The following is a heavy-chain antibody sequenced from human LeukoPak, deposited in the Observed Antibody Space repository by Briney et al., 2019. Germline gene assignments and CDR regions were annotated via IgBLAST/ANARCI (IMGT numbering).Heavy chain of an antibody. D-gene: IGHD2-15*01. J-gene: IGHJ6*02. CDR2: IYYGENT. V-gene: IGHV4-59*01. CDR1: GGSISSYY. CDR3: ARVGGSNYYYGMDV. Sequence: SETLSLTCTVSGGSISSYYWSWIRQPPGKGLEWIGYIYYGENTNYNPSLKSRATMSVDTSMNQFSLKLSSVTAADTAVYYCARVGGSNYYYGMDVWGQGTTVTVSS.